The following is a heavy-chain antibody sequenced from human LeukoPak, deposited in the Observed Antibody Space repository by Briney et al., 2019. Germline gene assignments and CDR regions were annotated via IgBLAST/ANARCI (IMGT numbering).Heavy chain of an antibody. CDR3: ARGKIGTGTVLGKDYYYMDV. V-gene: IGHV4-34*01. J-gene: IGHJ6*03. D-gene: IGHD3-16*01. CDR1: GGSFSGYY. CDR2: INHSGST. Sequence: SETLSLTCAVYGGSFSGYYWSWIRQPPGKGLEWIGEINHSGSTNYNPSLKSRVTISVDTSKNQFSLKLSSVTAADTAMYYCARGKIGTGTVLGKDYYYMDVWGKGTTVTVSS.